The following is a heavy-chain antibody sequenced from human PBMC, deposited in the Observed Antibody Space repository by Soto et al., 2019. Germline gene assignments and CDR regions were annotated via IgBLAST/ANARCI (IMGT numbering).Heavy chain of an antibody. CDR3: AKGAEGYVVSSLDS. V-gene: IGHV3-23*01. CDR2: ITGTASST. D-gene: IGHD5-12*01. J-gene: IGHJ4*02. CDR1: GFRFSDFA. Sequence: VQLLESGGGFVQPGGSLRLSCAASGFRFSDFAMTWVRQAPGRGLEWVSAITGTASSTYYADSVKGRFTISRDNSQKTVYLQINSLRAGDTAIYYCAKGAEGYVVSSLDSWGQGTLVTVSS.